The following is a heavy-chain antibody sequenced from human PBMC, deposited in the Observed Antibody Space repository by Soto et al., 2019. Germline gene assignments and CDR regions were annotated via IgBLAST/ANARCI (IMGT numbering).Heavy chain of an antibody. J-gene: IGHJ6*02. D-gene: IGHD3-3*01. CDR1: GYTFTGYY. CDR2: INPNSGDR. V-gene: IGHV1-2*04. Sequence: ASVKVSCKASGYTFTGYYIHWVRQAPGQGLERMGWINPNSGDRNSAQKFQGWVTMTRDTSISTAYMELSSLRSEDTAVYYCARGLRFLEWLPDYYYGMDVWGQGTTVTVSS. CDR3: ARGLRFLEWLPDYYYGMDV.